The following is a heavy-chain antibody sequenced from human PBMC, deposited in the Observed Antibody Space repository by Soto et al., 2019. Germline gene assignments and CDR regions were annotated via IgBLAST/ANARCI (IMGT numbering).Heavy chain of an antibody. Sequence: QVQLVQSGAEVKKPGASVKVSCKASGYTFTSYDINWVRQATGQGLEYLGWMNPNSGNTGYVQKFQGRVTMTRATPLRTAYMELRSLRSEATAVYFCARGVKSGAYSRWFDPWGQGTLVTVSS. CDR3: ARGVKSGAYSRWFDP. J-gene: IGHJ5*02. V-gene: IGHV1-8*01. CDR2: MNPNSGNT. D-gene: IGHD4-17*01. CDR1: GYTFTSYD.